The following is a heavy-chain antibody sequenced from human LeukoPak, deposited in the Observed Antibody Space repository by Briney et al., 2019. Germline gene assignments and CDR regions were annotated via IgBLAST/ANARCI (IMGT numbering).Heavy chain of an antibody. CDR1: GYSISSGYY. D-gene: IGHD3-22*01. CDR3: ASRRTYYYDSSGYKKIDY. J-gene: IGHJ4*02. V-gene: IGHV4-38-2*01. CDR2: IYHSGST. Sequence: KASETLSLTCAVSGYSISSGYYWGWIRQPPGQGLEWVGSIYHSGSTYYNPSLKSRVTISVDTSKNQFSLKLSSVTAADTAVYYCASRRTYYYDSSGYKKIDYWGQGTLVTVSS.